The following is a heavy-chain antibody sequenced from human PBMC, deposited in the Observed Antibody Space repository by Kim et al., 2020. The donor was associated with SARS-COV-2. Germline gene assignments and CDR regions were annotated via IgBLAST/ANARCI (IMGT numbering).Heavy chain of an antibody. D-gene: IGHD1-1*01. V-gene: IGHV3-11*01. Sequence: GDSVKVRFTVSRDNAKNSLYLQMNSLRAEDTAMYYCARSLTWNMYTWFDPWGQGTLVTVSS. J-gene: IGHJ5*02. CDR3: ARSLTWNMYTWFDP.